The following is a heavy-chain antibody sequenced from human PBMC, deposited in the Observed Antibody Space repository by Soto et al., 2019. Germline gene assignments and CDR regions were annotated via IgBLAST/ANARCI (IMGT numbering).Heavy chain of an antibody. Sequence: PVGSLRLSCAASGFTFSNYAMSWVRQAPGKGLEWVSTITGSAGGTYYADSMKGRFTISRDNSKSTLYLQMYSLRVEDTAVYYCARESEHWGQGTLVTVSS. V-gene: IGHV3-23*01. CDR3: ARESEH. CDR2: ITGSAGGT. J-gene: IGHJ4*02. D-gene: IGHD1-1*01. CDR1: GFTFSNYA.